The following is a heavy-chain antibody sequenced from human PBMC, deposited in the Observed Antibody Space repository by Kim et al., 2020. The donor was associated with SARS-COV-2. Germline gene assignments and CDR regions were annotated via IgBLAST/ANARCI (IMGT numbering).Heavy chain of an antibody. D-gene: IGHD6-13*01. CDR2: IYYSGGT. J-gene: IGHJ5*02. V-gene: IGHV4-59*08. Sequence: SENLSLTCTVSGVSISNYYWSWIRQPPGKGLEWIGYIYYSGGTNYDPSLKSRVTISVNTSKNQFSLKLRSVTAADTAVYYCARHGTHSSSWVSWLDPWGQGTLVTVSS. CDR1: GVSISNYY. CDR3: ARHGTHSSSWVSWLDP.